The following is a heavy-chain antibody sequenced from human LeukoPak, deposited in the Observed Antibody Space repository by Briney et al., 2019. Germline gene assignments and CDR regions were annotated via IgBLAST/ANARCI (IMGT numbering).Heavy chain of an antibody. Sequence: ASVKVSCKTSGYTFTAFYMHWVRQSPGQGLEWMGWLNPTSGGTRYAQNFPGRVSMTMDTSISTAYLDLNNLRSDGTAIYYCAREAGDNAYDFWGPGTMVSVSS. CDR2: LNPTSGGT. D-gene: IGHD7-27*01. CDR3: AREAGDNAYDF. CDR1: GYTFTAFY. J-gene: IGHJ3*01. V-gene: IGHV1-2*02.